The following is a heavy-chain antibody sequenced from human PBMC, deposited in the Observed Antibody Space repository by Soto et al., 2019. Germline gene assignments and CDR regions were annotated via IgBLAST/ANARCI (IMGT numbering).Heavy chain of an antibody. D-gene: IGHD3-22*01. V-gene: IGHV3-48*02. J-gene: IGHJ6*02. CDR2: ISSSSSTI. CDR3: ARDIPPYYYDSSGYWTEGYYGMDV. CDR1: GFTFSSYS. Sequence: PGGSLRLSCAASGFTFSSYSMNWVRQAPGKGLEWVSYISSSSSTIYYADSVKGRFTISRDNAKNSLYLQMNSLRDEDTAVYYCARDIPPYYYDSSGYWTEGYYGMDVWGQGTTVTVSS.